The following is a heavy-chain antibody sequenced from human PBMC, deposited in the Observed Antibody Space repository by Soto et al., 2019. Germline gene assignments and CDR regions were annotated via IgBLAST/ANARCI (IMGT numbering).Heavy chain of an antibody. CDR3: ASDGPLEYYYDSSGYLTGAFDI. CDR1: GYTFSSYG. CDR2: ISAYNGNI. Sequence: QVQLVQSGAEVKKPGASVKVSCKASGYTFSSYGINWVRQAPGQGLEWMGWISAYNGNINYAENKQGRVTKTTDTTTTTAYMEPRSLRSDDTAVYYCASDGPLEYYYDSSGYLTGAFDIWGPGTMVTVSS. D-gene: IGHD3-22*01. J-gene: IGHJ3*02. V-gene: IGHV1-18*01.